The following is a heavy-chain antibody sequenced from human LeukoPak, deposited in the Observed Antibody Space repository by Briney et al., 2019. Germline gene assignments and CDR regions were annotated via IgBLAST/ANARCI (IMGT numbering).Heavy chain of an antibody. J-gene: IGHJ4*02. CDR3: AKSREGSGYYYGEFDY. CDR2: INSGGRTT. Sequence: GGSLRLSCAASGFTLSNYWMHWVRQAPGKGLVWVSRINSGGRTTGYAGSVKGRFTISRDNAKKMLYLQMNSLRAEDTALYYCAKSREGSGYYYGEFDYWGQGTLVTVSS. D-gene: IGHD3-22*01. V-gene: IGHV3-74*01. CDR1: GFTLSNYW.